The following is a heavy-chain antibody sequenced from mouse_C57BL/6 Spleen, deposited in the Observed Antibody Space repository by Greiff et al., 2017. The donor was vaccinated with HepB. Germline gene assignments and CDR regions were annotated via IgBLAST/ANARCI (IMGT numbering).Heavy chain of an antibody. Sequence: VQLQQSGAELVKPGASVKLSCTASGFNIKDYYMHWVKQRPEPGLEWIGRIDPEDGETKYAPKFQGKATITADTSSNTAYLPHSSLTSEDTAVYYCALSYYSNFYAMDYWGQGTSVTVSS. CDR1: GFNIKDYY. V-gene: IGHV14-2*01. J-gene: IGHJ4*01. CDR2: IDPEDGET. CDR3: ALSYYSNFYAMDY. D-gene: IGHD2-5*01.